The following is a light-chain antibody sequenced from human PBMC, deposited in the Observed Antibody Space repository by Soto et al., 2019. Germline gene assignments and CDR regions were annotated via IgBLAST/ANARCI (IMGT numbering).Light chain of an antibody. CDR1: QSISIW. CDR2: KAS. CDR3: QHYGGMWT. J-gene: IGKJ1*01. V-gene: IGKV1-5*03. Sequence: DIQMTQSPSTLSASVGDRVTITCRASQSISIWLAWYQQKPGKAPKILIYKASSLESGVPSRFSGSGSGTEFILTISSLQPDDFATYWCQHYGGMWTFGQGTKVDIK.